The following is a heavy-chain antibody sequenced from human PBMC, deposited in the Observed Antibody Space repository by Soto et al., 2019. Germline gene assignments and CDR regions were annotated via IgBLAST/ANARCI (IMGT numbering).Heavy chain of an antibody. J-gene: IGHJ3*02. D-gene: IGHD6-13*01. Sequence: SSETLSLPCTVSGYSITSGYYWGWIRQPPGKGLEWIGSLYLSGSTFYNPSLKSRVTISVDTSNNQFSLKLSSVTAADTAVYYCARDSYAGNSDFEIWGQGTMVTVSS. CDR1: GYSITSGYY. V-gene: IGHV4-38-2*02. CDR2: LYLSGST. CDR3: ARDSYAGNSDFEI.